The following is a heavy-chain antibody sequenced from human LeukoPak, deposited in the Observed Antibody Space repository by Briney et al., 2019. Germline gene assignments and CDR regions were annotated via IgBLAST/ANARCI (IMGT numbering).Heavy chain of an antibody. CDR3: ARDATTVVTPNLDY. CDR1: GGTFSSYA. CDR2: IIPILGIA. Sequence: SVKVSCKASGGTFSSYAISWVRQAPGQGLEWMGRIIPILGIANYAQKFQGRVTITADKSTSTAYMELSSLRSEDTAVYYCARDATTVVTPNLDYWGQGTLVTVSS. J-gene: IGHJ4*02. V-gene: IGHV1-69*04. D-gene: IGHD4-23*01.